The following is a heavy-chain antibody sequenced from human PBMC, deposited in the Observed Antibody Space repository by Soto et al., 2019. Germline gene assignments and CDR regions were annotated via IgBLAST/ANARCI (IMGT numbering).Heavy chain of an antibody. CDR2: ISSSSSYI. Sequence: XVSLSLSCAASGFTFSSYSMNWVRQAPGKGLEWVSSISSSSSYIYYADSVKGRFTISRDNAKNSLYLQMNSLRAEDTAVYYCARSKTFDYWGQGTLVTVSS. CDR1: GFTFSSYS. CDR3: ARSKTFDY. J-gene: IGHJ4*02. V-gene: IGHV3-21*01.